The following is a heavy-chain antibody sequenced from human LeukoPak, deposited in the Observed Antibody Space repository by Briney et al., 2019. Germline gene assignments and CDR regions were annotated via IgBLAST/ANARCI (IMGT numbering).Heavy chain of an antibody. CDR2: INPSGGST. CDR3: AGDRGEKLANNWFDP. D-gene: IGHD6-13*01. Sequence: SVHVSCQASRYIFTSYHMHWLRQAPAQGLEWMGIINPSGGSTGYAQKFQGRVTMTRDTSTSTGYMELSSLRSEDTAVYYCAGDRGEKLANNWFDPWGQGTLVTVSS. V-gene: IGHV1-46*01. CDR1: RYIFTSYH. J-gene: IGHJ5*02.